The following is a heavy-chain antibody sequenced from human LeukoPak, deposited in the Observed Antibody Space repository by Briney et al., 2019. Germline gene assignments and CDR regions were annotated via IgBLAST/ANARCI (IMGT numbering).Heavy chain of an antibody. J-gene: IGHJ5*02. CDR1: GGSTSSYY. Sequence: PSETLSLTCTVSGGSTSSYYWSWFRQPPGKGLEWIGYIYYSGSTNCNPSLKSRVTISVDTSKNHFSLKLNSVTTADTAVYYCARALQYGDSWWFDPWGQGTLVTVSS. CDR2: IYYSGST. CDR3: ARALQYGDSWWFDP. D-gene: IGHD4-17*01. V-gene: IGHV4-59*01.